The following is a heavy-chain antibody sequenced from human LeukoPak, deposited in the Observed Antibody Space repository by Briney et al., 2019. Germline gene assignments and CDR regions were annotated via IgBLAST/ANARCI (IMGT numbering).Heavy chain of an antibody. D-gene: IGHD2-2*01. J-gene: IGHJ6*03. V-gene: IGHV4-59*02. Sequence: SETLSLTCTVSGGSVFSYYWNWIRQPPGKGLEWIAYIYYSGRIKYNPSLNSRATISLDTSKNQVSLRLSAVTAADTATYYCARSSANWYPNYMDVWGKGATVTVSS. CDR3: ARSSANWYPNYMDV. CDR1: GGSVFSYY. CDR2: IYYSGRI.